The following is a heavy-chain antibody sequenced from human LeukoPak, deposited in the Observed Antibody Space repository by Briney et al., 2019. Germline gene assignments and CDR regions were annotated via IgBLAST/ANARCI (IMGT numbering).Heavy chain of an antibody. CDR3: ARDAPSSLAYDFWSGYYTVDAFDI. D-gene: IGHD3-3*01. Sequence: SETLSLTCTVSGGSLSSYYWNWIRQPPGKGLEWIGHIYYSGSTKYNPTLKSRVTISLDTSKNQFSLKVSSVTAADTAVYYCARDAPSSLAYDFWSGYYTVDAFDIWGQGTMVTVSS. V-gene: IGHV4-59*01. CDR1: GGSLSSYY. J-gene: IGHJ3*02. CDR2: IYYSGST.